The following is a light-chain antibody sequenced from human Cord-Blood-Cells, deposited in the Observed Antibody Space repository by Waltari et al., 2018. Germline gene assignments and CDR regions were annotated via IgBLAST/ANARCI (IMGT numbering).Light chain of an antibody. J-gene: IGKJ4*01. CDR2: DAS. V-gene: IGKV1-33*01. CDR1: QDISNY. Sequence: DIQMTQSPSSLSASVGDRVTITCQASQDISNYLNWDQQKPGKAPKLLIYDASNLETGVPSRFSGSGSGTDFTCTISSLQPEDIATYYCQQYDNLPLTFGGGTKVEIK. CDR3: QQYDNLPLT.